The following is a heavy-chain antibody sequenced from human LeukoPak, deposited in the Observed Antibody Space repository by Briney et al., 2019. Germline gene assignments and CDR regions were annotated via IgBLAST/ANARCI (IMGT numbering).Heavy chain of an antibody. CDR1: GDSMRSYS. V-gene: IGHV3-21*01. CDR3: ARVYGGLDV. CDR2: ISSSSTYI. D-gene: IGHD4/OR15-4a*01. J-gene: IGHJ6*02. Sequence: ETLSLTCTVSGDSMRSYSWSWIRQPPGKGLEWVSCISSSSTYIYYADSVKGRFTISRDNAKNSLYLQMNSLRAEDTAVYYCARVYGGLDVWGQGTTVTVSS.